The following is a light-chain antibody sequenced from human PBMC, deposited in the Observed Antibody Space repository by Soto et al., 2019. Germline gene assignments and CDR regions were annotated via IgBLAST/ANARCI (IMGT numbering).Light chain of an antibody. Sequence: DIVMTQSPDSLAVSLGERATINCKSSQSVLYSSNNKNYLVWYQQKAGQPPKPLIYWASTREPGVPDRFSGSGSGTDFTLTISSLQADDVAVYYCQQYYSAPLTFGGGTKVEIK. CDR1: QSVLYSSNNKNY. CDR3: QQYYSAPLT. V-gene: IGKV4-1*01. CDR2: WAS. J-gene: IGKJ4*01.